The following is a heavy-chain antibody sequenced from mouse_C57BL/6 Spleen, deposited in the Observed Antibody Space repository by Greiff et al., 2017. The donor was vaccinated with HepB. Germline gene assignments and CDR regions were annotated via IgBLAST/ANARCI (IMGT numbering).Heavy chain of an antibody. CDR3: ARDHYDYDPWFAY. CDR1: GYSITSGYY. CDR2: ISYDGSN. D-gene: IGHD2-4*01. J-gene: IGHJ3*01. Sequence: ESGPGLVKPSQSLSLTCSVTGYSITSGYYWNWIRQFPGNKLEWMGYISYDGSNNYNPSLKNRISITRDTSKNQFFLKLNSVTTEDTATYYCARDHYDYDPWFAYWGQGTLVTVSA. V-gene: IGHV3-6*01.